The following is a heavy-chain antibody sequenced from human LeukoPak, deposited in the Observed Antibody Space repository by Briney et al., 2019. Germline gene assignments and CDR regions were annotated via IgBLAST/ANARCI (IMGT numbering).Heavy chain of an antibody. CDR1: GFTFSTNE. CDR3: ATNTPMGHYFDN. CDR2: ISGSGTTI. V-gene: IGHV3-48*03. Sequence: GGSLRLSCAASGFTFSTNEMNWVRQAPGKGLQWVSYISGSGTTIYYADSVKGRFTISRDNAKNSLYLQMNSLRAEDTAIYYCATNTPMGHYFDNWGQGTLVSVSS. D-gene: IGHD5-18*01. J-gene: IGHJ4*02.